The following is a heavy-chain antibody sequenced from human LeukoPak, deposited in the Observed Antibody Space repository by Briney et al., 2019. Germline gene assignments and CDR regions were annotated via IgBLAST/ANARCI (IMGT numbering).Heavy chain of an antibody. Sequence: PGGSLRLSCAASGFTFSSYWMHWVRQAPGKGLVWVSRINRDGSSTTYADSVKGRFSISRDNARNTLYLQMNSPRADDTAVYYCARIGVQDEQFRYFDSWGQGTLVTVSS. J-gene: IGHJ4*02. CDR3: ARIGVQDEQFRYFDS. CDR1: GFTFSSYW. CDR2: INRDGSST. D-gene: IGHD3-10*01. V-gene: IGHV3-74*01.